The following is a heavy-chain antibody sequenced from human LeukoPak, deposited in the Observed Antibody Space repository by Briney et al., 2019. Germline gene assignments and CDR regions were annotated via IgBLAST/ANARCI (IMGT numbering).Heavy chain of an antibody. Sequence: ASVKVSCKASGYTFTGYYMHWVRQAPGQGLEWMGWINPNSGGTNYAQKFQGRVTMTRDTSISTDYMELSRLRSDDTAVYYCARDAYPVVPADDNWFDPWGQGTLVTVSS. CDR1: GYTFTGYY. J-gene: IGHJ5*02. V-gene: IGHV1-2*02. CDR3: ARDAYPVVPADDNWFDP. CDR2: INPNSGGT. D-gene: IGHD2-2*01.